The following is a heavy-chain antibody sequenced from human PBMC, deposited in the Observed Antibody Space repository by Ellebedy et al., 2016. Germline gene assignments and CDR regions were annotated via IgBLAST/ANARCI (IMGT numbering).Heavy chain of an antibody. V-gene: IGHV1-2*02. CDR3: ARERSRGMDV. CDR2: INPDSGGA. J-gene: IGHJ6*02. CDR1: GYTFIGHY. D-gene: IGHD2-2*01. Sequence: ASVKVSXXASGYTFIGHYMHWVRQATGQGLEWMGWINPDSGGAEYAQKFQGRVAMTRDTSISTAFMELSRLRSDDTAVYYCARERSRGMDVWGQGTTVTVSS.